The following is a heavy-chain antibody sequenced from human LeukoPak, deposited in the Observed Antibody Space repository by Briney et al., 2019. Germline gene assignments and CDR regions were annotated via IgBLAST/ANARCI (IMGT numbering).Heavy chain of an antibody. CDR3: ARSGYSSSFDY. V-gene: IGHV4-34*01. CDR2: INHSGST. Sequence: SETLSLTCAVYGGSFSGYHWSWIRQPPGKGLEWIGEINHSGSTNYNPSLKSRVTISVDTSKNQYSLKLSSVTAADTAVYYCARSGYSSSFDYWGQGTLVTVSS. J-gene: IGHJ4*02. CDR1: GGSFSGYH. D-gene: IGHD6-13*01.